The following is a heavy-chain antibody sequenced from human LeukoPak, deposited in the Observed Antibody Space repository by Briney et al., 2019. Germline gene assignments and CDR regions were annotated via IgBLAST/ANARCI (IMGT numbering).Heavy chain of an antibody. J-gene: IGHJ2*01. CDR1: GFTVSGNY. Sequence: GGSLRLSCAASGFTVSGNYMAWVRQAPGKGLEWVSVIYSGGSTYYAVSVGGRFTVSRDNSKNTLYLQMNTLRAEDTAVYYCARGGTYWYFDLWGRGTLVTVSS. CDR3: ARGGTYWYFDL. D-gene: IGHD3-16*01. CDR2: IYSGGST. V-gene: IGHV3-66*01.